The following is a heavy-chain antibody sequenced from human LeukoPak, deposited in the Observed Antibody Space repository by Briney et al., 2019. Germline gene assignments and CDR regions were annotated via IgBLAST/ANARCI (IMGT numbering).Heavy chain of an antibody. J-gene: IGHJ4*02. Sequence: GASVKVSCKASGYTFTNYGMNWVRQAPGQGLEWMGWVNSNTGNPTYAQGFTGRFIFSWDTSVSTAYLQISSLKAEDTAVYYCARVRYTSGLYYFESWGQGTLVTVSS. CDR3: ARVRYTSGLYYFES. CDR2: VNSNTGNP. CDR1: GYTFTNYG. D-gene: IGHD6-19*01. V-gene: IGHV7-4-1*02.